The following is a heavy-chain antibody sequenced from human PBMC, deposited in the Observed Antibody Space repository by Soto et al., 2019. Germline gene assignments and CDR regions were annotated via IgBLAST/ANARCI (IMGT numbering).Heavy chain of an antibody. D-gene: IGHD3-22*01. J-gene: IGHJ5*02. CDR3: ARELRTYYYDSSDYFSWFDP. Sequence: ASVKVSCKASGYTFTSYGISWVRQAPGQGLEWMGWISAYNGNTNYAQKLQGRVTMTTDTSTSTAYMELRSLRSDDTAVYYCARELRTYYYDSSDYFSWFDPWGQGTLVTVSS. CDR1: GYTFTSYG. V-gene: IGHV1-18*01. CDR2: ISAYNGNT.